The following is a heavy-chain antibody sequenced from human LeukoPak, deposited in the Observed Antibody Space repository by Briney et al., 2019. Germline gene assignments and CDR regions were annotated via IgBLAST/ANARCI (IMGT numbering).Heavy chain of an antibody. V-gene: IGHV4-59*01. J-gene: IGHJ4*02. D-gene: IGHD6-19*01. CDR2: IYYSGST. CDR3: ASALYSSGWYYFDY. Sequence: PSETLSLTCTVSGGSISSYYWSWIRQPPGKGLEWIGYIYYSGSTNYNPSLKSRVTISVDTSKNQSSLKLSSVTAADTAVYYCASALYSSGWYYFDYWGQGTLVTVSS. CDR1: GGSISSYY.